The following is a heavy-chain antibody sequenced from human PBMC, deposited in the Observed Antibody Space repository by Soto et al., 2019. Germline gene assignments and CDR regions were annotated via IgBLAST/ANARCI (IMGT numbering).Heavy chain of an antibody. CDR2: IDWDDDK. CDR3: ARMAPMTTVPTYYYYGRDG. J-gene: IGHJ6*02. V-gene: IGHV2-70*04. D-gene: IGHD4-17*01. Sequence: LAKRPQTHTLPCTFYGVALSTSGMRLSWIRQPPGKALEWLARIDWDDDKFYSTSLKTRLTISKDTSKNQVVLTMTNMDPVDTATYYCARMAPMTTVPTYYYYGRDGCGQGTTVTVS. CDR1: GVALSTSGMR.